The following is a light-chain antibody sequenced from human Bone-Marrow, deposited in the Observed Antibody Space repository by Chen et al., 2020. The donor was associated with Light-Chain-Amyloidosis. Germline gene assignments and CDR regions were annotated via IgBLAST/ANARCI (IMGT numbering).Light chain of an antibody. CDR3: QQYGTSPLT. CDR1: QTISSNY. V-gene: IGKV3-20*01. CDR2: GSS. J-gene: IGKJ4*01. Sequence: IVLTQSPGPMSLSPGEGANLSCRASQTISSNYLTWYQQKFGQAPSLLIYGSSSRATGIPDRFTGSGSGTDFTLTINRLEPEDFAMYYCQQYGTSPLTFGGGTKVEIK.